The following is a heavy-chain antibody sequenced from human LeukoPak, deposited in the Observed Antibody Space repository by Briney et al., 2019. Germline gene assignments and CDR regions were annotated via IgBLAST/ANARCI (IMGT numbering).Heavy chain of an antibody. D-gene: IGHD2-15*01. J-gene: IGHJ4*02. Sequence: SQTLSLTCTVSGGSISSGDYCWSWIRQPPGKGLEWIGYIYYSGSTYYNPSLKSRVTISVDTSKNQFSLKLSSVTAADTAVYYCASIVVVAATVDYWGQGTLVTVSS. CDR3: ASIVVVAATVDY. V-gene: IGHV4-30-4*01. CDR1: GGSISSGDYC. CDR2: IYYSGST.